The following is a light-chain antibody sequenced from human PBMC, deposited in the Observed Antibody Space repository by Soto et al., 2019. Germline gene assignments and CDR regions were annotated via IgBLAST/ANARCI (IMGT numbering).Light chain of an antibody. J-gene: IGKJ4*01. CDR1: QSINNW. V-gene: IGKV1-5*03. Sequence: DIQMTQSPSTLSASVGDRVTITCRASQSINNWLAWYQQKPGKAPKLLIYKTSDLESGVPSRFSCSGSGTEFSLTISSLQPDDFATYYCQQYKSFSLTFGGGTRVEVK. CDR3: QQYKSFSLT. CDR2: KTS.